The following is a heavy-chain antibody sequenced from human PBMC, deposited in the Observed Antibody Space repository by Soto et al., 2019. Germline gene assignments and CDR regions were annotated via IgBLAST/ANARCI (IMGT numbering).Heavy chain of an antibody. V-gene: IGHV4-34*01. CDR3: ARAPRITIFGVVINYGMDV. J-gene: IGHJ6*02. Sequence: PSETLSLTCAVYGGSFSGYYWSWIRQPPGKWLEWIGEINHSGSTNYNPSLKSRVTISVDTPKNQFSLKLSSVTAADTAVYYCARAPRITIFGVVINYGMDVWGQGXTVTVYS. CDR2: INHSGST. CDR1: GGSFSGYY. D-gene: IGHD3-3*01.